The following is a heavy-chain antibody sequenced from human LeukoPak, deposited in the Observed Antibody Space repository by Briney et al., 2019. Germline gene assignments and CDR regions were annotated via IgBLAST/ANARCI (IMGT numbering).Heavy chain of an antibody. CDR1: GFTFSSYS. CDR3: ASQLGDASDI. J-gene: IGHJ3*02. CDR2: ISSSSSTI. V-gene: IGHV3-48*01. D-gene: IGHD6-13*01. Sequence: GGSLRLSCAASGFTFSSYSMNWVRQAPGKGLEWVSYISSSSSTIYYADSVKGRFTISRDNGKNSLYLQMNSLRAEDTAVYYCASQLGDASDIWGQGTMVTVSS.